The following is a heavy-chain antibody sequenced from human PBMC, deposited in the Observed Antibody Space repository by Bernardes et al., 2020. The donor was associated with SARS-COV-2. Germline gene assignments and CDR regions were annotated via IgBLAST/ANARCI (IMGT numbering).Heavy chain of an antibody. J-gene: IGHJ4*02. CDR1: GFTFSSYW. CDR3: ARGSGNYYFDY. V-gene: IGHV3-74*01. D-gene: IGHD1-26*01. Sequence: GGSLRLSCAASGFTFSSYWMHWVRLGPGKGPVWVSRINGDGSSINYADSVKGRFTISRDNAGNTLYLEMNSLRAEDTAVYYCARGSGNYYFDYWGQGTLVTVSS. CDR2: INGDGSSI.